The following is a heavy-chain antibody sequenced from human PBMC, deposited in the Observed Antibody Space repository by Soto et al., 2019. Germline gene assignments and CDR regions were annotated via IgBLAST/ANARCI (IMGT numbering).Heavy chain of an antibody. CDR1: GGSISSYY. CDR2: IYYSGST. J-gene: IGHJ6*03. V-gene: IGHV4-59*01. CDR3: ARASGDYPYYYYYYMDV. D-gene: IGHD4-17*01. Sequence: SETLSLTCTVSGGSISSYYWSWIRQPPGKGLEWIGYIYYSGSTNYNPSLKSRVTISVDTSKNQFSLKLSSVTAADTAVYYCARASGDYPYYYYYYMDVWGKGTTVTVSS.